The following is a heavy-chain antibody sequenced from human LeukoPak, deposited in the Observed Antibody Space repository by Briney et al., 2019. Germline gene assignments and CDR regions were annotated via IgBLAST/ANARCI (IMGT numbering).Heavy chain of an antibody. Sequence: SETLPLTCAVYGGSFSGYYWSWIRQPPGKGLEWIGEINHSGSTNYNPSLKSRVTISVDTSKNQFSLKLSSVTAADTAVYYCARSSGHSYGDFDYWGQGTLVTVSS. D-gene: IGHD5-18*01. CDR3: ARSSGHSYGDFDY. J-gene: IGHJ4*02. CDR2: INHSGST. V-gene: IGHV4-34*01. CDR1: GGSFSGYY.